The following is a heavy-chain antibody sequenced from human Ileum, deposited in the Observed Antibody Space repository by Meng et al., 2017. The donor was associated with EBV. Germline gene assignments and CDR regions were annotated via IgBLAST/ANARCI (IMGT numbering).Heavy chain of an antibody. V-gene: IGHV4-61*08. Sequence: QVQLQQSGPGLVRPSGTLSLTCTVSVASVTSSGYYWSWLRQSPGKGLEWLGYVNYNGDSTYNPSLKSRVTIFIDTSKKQFYLNLTSATAADTAIYYCARDLRVGGAFDYWGQGTLVTVSS. CDR2: VNYNGDS. CDR3: ARDLRVGGAFDY. CDR1: VASVTSSGYY. J-gene: IGHJ4*02. D-gene: IGHD1-26*01.